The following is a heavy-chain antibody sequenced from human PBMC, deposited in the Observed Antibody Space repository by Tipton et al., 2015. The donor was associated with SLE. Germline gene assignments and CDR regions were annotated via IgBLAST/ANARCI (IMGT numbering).Heavy chain of an antibody. Sequence: TLSLTCTVSGGSISSYYWSWIRQPPGKRLEWIGYIYTSGSTNYNPSLKSRVTISVDTSKNQFSLKLSSVTAADTAVYYCAREGSYFDAFDIWGQGTMVTVSS. V-gene: IGHV4-4*09. CDR1: GGSISSYY. CDR3: AREGSYFDAFDI. J-gene: IGHJ3*02. CDR2: IYTSGST. D-gene: IGHD1-26*01.